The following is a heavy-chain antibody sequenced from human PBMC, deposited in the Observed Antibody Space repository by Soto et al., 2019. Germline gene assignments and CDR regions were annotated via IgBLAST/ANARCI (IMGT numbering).Heavy chain of an antibody. V-gene: IGHV1-69*04. Sequence: GASVKVSCKASGGTFSSYTISWVRQAPGQGLEWMGRIIPILGIANYAQKFQGRVTITADKSTSTAYMELSSLRSEDTAVYYCATERRMATISWFDDWGQGSLVTVSS. CDR3: ATERRMATISWFDD. CDR2: IIPILGIA. D-gene: IGHD5-12*01. J-gene: IGHJ4*02. CDR1: GGTFSSYT.